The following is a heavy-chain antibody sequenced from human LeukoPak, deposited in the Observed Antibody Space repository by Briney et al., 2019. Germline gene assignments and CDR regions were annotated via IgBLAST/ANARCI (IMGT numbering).Heavy chain of an antibody. CDR3: AKDSGYSYGHGLDY. CDR1: GFTFSTYN. J-gene: IGHJ4*02. CDR2: MLSDESNK. D-gene: IGHD5-18*01. Sequence: GGSLRLSCAASGFTFSTYNMHWVRQAPGKGLEWVALMLSDESNKYHADSVKGRFTISRDTSKNALFLRMNSLRDEDTAVYYCAKDSGYSYGHGLDYWGQGTLVTVSS. V-gene: IGHV3-30*02.